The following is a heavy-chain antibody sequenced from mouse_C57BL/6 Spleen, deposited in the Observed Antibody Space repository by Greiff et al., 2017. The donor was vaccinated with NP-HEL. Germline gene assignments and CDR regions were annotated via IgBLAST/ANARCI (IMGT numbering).Heavy chain of an antibody. CDR2: ISNLAYSI. CDR1: GFTFSDYG. V-gene: IGHV5-15*01. CDR3: ARLHGSSYYAMDY. Sequence: DVQLVESGGGLVQPGGSLKLSCAASGFTFSDYGMAWVRQAPRKGPEWVAFISNLAYSIYYADTVTGRFTLSRENAKNTLYLEMSSRRSEDTAMYYCARLHGSSYYAMDYWGQGTSVTVSS. D-gene: IGHD1-1*01. J-gene: IGHJ4*01.